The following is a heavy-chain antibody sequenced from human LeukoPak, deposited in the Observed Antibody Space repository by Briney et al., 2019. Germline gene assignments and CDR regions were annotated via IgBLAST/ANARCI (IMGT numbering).Heavy chain of an antibody. CDR2: ISGSGGST. J-gene: IGHJ5*02. CDR1: GFTFSSYA. Sequence: GGSLRLSCAASGFTFSSYAMSWVRQAPGKGLEWVSAISGSGGSTYYADSVKGRFTISSDNSKNTLYLQMNSLRAEDTAVYYCAKLDADIVVVPAASDPWGQGTLVTVSS. CDR3: AKLDADIVVVPAASDP. V-gene: IGHV3-23*01. D-gene: IGHD2-2*01.